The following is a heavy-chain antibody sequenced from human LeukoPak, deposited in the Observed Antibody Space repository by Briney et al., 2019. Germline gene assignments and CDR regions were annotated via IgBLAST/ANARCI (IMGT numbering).Heavy chain of an antibody. V-gene: IGHV3-23*01. CDR2: VSVGGDTT. D-gene: IGHD2-2*01. Sequence: GGSLRLSCAASGFTFSSYAMNWVRQAPGKGLEWVSLVSVGGDTTYYADFVKGRFTVSRDNSKNTLYLQMNSLGAADTAVYYCAKDGGGYCNNSSCWGQGTLVTVSS. CDR3: AKDGGGYCNNSSC. J-gene: IGHJ4*02. CDR1: GFTFSSYA.